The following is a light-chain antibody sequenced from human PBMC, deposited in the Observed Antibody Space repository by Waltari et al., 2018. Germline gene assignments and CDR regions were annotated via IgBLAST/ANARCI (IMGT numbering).Light chain of an antibody. CDR2: DDD. V-gene: IGLV3-21*02. J-gene: IGLJ2*01. CDR3: QVWDSHTVV. Sequence: VLTPLSSMSVTPGQTARIVCGGRHIGTKAVHWYQRKAGQAPLLVLHDDDTRPSGIPDRFSGTNSGDTATLTISGVEAEDEADYFCQVWDSHTVVFGGGTNLTVL. CDR1: HIGTKA.